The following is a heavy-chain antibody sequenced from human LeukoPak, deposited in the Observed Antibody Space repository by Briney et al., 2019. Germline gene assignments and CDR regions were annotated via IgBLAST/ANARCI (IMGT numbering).Heavy chain of an antibody. CDR2: MNPSNGDR. CDR1: GYTFNSYD. Sequence: ASVKVSCKASGYTFNSYDISWVRQANGQGNEWMGWMNPSNGDRGYAQKFQGRVTMTSNTSISTAYMELSSLISEDTAVYYCARDYYDFWSPYFVSWGQGTLVTVS. CDR3: ARDYYDFWSPYFVS. J-gene: IGHJ4*02. V-gene: IGHV1-8*01. D-gene: IGHD3-3*01.